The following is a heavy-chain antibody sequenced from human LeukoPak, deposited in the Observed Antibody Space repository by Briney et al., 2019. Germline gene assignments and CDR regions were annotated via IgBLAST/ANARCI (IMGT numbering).Heavy chain of an antibody. D-gene: IGHD3-3*01. CDR3: ARGRYPFWSGHNYYMDV. J-gene: IGHJ6*03. V-gene: IGHV4-34*01. Sequence: SETLSLTCAVYGGYFSGYYWSWIRQPPGKGLEWIGEINHSGSTNYNPSLKSRVTISVDTSKNQFSLKLSSVTAADTAVYYCARGRYPFWSGHNYYMDVWGKGTTVTVSS. CDR1: GGYFSGYY. CDR2: INHSGST.